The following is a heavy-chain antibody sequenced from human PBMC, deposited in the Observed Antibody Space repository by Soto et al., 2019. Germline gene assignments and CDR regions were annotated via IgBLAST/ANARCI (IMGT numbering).Heavy chain of an antibody. CDR3: AREGADSSSWYYYYYGMDV. CDR2: ISSSSSYI. Sequence: EVQLVESGGGLVKPGGSLRLSCAASGFTFSSYSMNWVRQAPGKGLEWVSSISSSSSYIYYADSVKGRFTISRDNAQNSLYLQMNSLRAEDTAVYYCAREGADSSSWYYYYYGMDVWGQGTTVTVSS. J-gene: IGHJ6*02. CDR1: GFTFSSYS. D-gene: IGHD6-13*01. V-gene: IGHV3-21*01.